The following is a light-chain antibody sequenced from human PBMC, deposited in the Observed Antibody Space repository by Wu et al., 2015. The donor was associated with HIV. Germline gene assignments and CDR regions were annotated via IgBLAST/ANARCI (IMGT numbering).Light chain of an antibody. Sequence: IVMTQSPATLSVSPGERATLSCRASQSVSSNLAWYQQKPGQAPRLLIYGASTRATDIPVRFSGSGSGTEFTLTISRLEPEDFAVYYCQHYGSSIFTFGPGTKVDIK. CDR2: GAS. CDR1: QSVSSN. J-gene: IGKJ3*01. V-gene: IGKV3-15*01. CDR3: QHYGSSIFT.